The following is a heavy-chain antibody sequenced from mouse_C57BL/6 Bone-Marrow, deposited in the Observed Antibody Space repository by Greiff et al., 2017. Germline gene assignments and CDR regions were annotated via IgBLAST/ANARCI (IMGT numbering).Heavy chain of an antibody. J-gene: IGHJ1*03. CDR1: GYTFTSYW. CDR2: IYPGNGST. CDR3: TSSGDWYFDV. Sequence: QVQLQQPGAELVKPGASVKMSCKASGYTFTSYWITWVKQRPGQGLEWIGDIYPGNGSTNYNEKFKSKATLTVDKSSSTAYLQLSSLTSEDSAVFYCTSSGDWYFDVWGTGTTVTVSS. V-gene: IGHV1-55*01. D-gene: IGHD3-1*01.